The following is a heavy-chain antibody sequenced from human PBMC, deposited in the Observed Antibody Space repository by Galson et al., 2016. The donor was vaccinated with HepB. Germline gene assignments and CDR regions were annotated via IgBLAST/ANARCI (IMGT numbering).Heavy chain of an antibody. V-gene: IGHV4-59*01. J-gene: IGHJ4*02. CDR1: GGSISSYY. CDR2: ISYSGST. Sequence: SETLSLTCTVSGGSISSYYWSWIRQPPGKELEWIGYISYSGSTNYKPSLQSRVTISVDTSQNQFSLKLSSVTAADTAVYYCTRGAKGVVGAADCWGQGTLVTVSS. D-gene: IGHD2-21*01. CDR3: TRGAKGVVGAADC.